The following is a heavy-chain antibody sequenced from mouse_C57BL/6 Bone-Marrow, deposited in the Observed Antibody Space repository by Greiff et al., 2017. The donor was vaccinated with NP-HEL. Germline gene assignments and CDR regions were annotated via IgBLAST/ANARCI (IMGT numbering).Heavy chain of an antibody. CDR3: ARTRDYYGSSYGYAMDY. V-gene: IGHV1-81*01. CDR2: IYPRSGNT. D-gene: IGHD1-1*01. J-gene: IGHJ4*01. Sequence: QVQLKESGAELARPGASVKLSCKASGYTFTSYGISWVKQRTGQGLEWIGEIYPRSGNTYYNEKFKGKATLTADKSSSTAYMELRSLTSEDSAVYFCARTRDYYGSSYGYAMDYWGQGTSVTVSS. CDR1: GYTFTSYG.